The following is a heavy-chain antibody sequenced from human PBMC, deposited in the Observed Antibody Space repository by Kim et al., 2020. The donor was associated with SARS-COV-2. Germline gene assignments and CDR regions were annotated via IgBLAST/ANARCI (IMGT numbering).Heavy chain of an antibody. CDR3: AKGPFYDYTYNWFDP. D-gene: IGHD4-4*01. Sequence: GGSLRLSCAASGFTFSSYAMSWVRQAPGKGLEWVSSISGSGSTYYTDSVKGRFTISRVNSKNTLYLRLSSLRADDTAIYYCAKGPFYDYTYNWFDPWGQGTLVTVSS. V-gene: IGHV3-23*01. CDR2: ISGSGST. CDR1: GFTFSSYA. J-gene: IGHJ5*02.